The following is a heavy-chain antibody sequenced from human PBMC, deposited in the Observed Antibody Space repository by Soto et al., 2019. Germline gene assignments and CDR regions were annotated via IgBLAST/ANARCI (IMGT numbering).Heavy chain of an antibody. D-gene: IGHD5-18*01. Sequence: PSETLSLTCAVSGGSISSGGYSCSWIRQPPGKGLEWIGYIYHSGSTYYNPSLKSRVTISVDRSKNQFSLKLSSVTAADTAVYYCARRYSYFDYWGQGTLVTVSS. CDR2: IYHSGST. V-gene: IGHV4-30-2*01. CDR3: ARRYSYFDY. J-gene: IGHJ4*02. CDR1: GGSISSGGYS.